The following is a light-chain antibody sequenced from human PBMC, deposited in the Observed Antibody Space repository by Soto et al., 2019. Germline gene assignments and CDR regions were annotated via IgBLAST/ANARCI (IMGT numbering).Light chain of an antibody. Sequence: EIVLTQAPGTLSLSPGERATLSCRASQSVYNRFLAWYQQKPGQAPRLLIYGASSRATGIPDRFSGSGSGTDFTLTISRLEPEDFAVYYCQQYGSSPQTFGQGTKLEIK. J-gene: IGKJ2*01. CDR3: QQYGSSPQT. CDR1: QSVYNRF. CDR2: GAS. V-gene: IGKV3-20*01.